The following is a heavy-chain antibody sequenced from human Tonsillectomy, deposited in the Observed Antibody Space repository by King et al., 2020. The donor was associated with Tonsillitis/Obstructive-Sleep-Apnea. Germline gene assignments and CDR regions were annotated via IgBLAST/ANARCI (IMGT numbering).Heavy chain of an antibody. J-gene: IGHJ4*02. CDR3: ARHTTVVYLDY. D-gene: IGHD1-14*01. CDR2: MYNSGST. CDR1: GGSIRNYY. V-gene: IGHV4-59*08. Sequence: QLQESGPGLVKPSETLSLTCSVSGGSIRNYYWRWIRQPPGKGLEWIGYMYNSGSTNYNPSLKSRVIISVDTSKNQLSLKLSSVTAADTAVYYCARHTTVVYLDYWGQGTLVTVSS.